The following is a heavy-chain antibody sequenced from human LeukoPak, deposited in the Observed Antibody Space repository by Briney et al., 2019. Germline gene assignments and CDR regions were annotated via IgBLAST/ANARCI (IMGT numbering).Heavy chain of an antibody. CDR2: ICYSGST. V-gene: IGHV4-30-4*01. Sequence: SETLSLTCTVSGGSISSGDYYWSWIRQPPWMGVEWIGYICYSGSTYYNPSLKSRVTISVDTSKNQFSLKLSSVTAADTAVYYCARGVAIRQIHAFDIWGQGTMVTVSS. CDR1: GGSISSGDYY. D-gene: IGHD3-3*01. CDR3: ARGVAIRQIHAFDI. J-gene: IGHJ3*02.